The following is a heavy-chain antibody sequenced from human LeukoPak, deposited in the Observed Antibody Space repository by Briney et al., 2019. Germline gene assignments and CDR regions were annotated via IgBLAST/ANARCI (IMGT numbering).Heavy chain of an antibody. CDR2: IYPGVTT. J-gene: IGHJ4*02. CDR1: AGPHNLRDFT. V-gene: IGHV4-31*03. Sequence: SETLSLTCSVSAGPHNLRDFTRRWIRQHSGRGLEWIGYIYPGVTTSYNPSLKSRVTISADTSNNQFYLKLMSVTAAATALYSCGADRNYWGRGMLVTVS. CDR3: GADRNY.